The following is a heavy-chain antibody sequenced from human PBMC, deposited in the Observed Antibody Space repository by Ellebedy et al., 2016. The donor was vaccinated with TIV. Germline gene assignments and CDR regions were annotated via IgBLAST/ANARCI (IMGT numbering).Heavy chain of an antibody. CDR1: GGSIRSYV. Sequence: SVKVSXXASGGSIRSYVINWMRQAPGQGLEWMGGVIPMFRIANYAQRFQDKVKITADESTSTVYMELSSLRVEDTAVYYCARRRRDAYNYSYKGGAYDVWGLGTMVIVSS. CDR2: VIPMFRIA. CDR3: ARRRRDAYNYSYKGGAYDV. V-gene: IGHV1-69*13. D-gene: IGHD5-24*01. J-gene: IGHJ3*01.